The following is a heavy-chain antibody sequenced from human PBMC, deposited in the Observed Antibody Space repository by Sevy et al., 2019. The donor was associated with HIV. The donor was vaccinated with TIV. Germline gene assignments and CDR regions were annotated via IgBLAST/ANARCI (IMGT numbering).Heavy chain of an antibody. V-gene: IGHV4-59*01. Sequence: SETLSLTCTVSGGSISSYYWSWIRQPPWKGLEWIGYIYYSGSTNYNPSLKSRVTISVDTSKNQFSLKLSSVTAADTAVYYCARAYLPLNLFDPWGQGTLVTVSS. J-gene: IGHJ5*02. CDR2: IYYSGST. CDR1: GGSISSYY. CDR3: ARAYLPLNLFDP.